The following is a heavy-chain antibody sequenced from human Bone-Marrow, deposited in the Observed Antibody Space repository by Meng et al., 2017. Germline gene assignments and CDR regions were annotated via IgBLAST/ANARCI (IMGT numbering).Heavy chain of an antibody. CDR1: GFTFSSYA. CDR3: ARDPDGRYYYDSSGYQG. D-gene: IGHD3-22*01. V-gene: IGHV3-30*04. Sequence: GESLKISCAASGFTFSSYAMHWVRQAPGKGLEWVAVISYDGSNKYYADSVKGRFTISRDNSKNTLYLQMNSLRAEDTAVYYCARDPDGRYYYDSSGYQGGGQGTLVTVSS. CDR2: ISYDGSNK. J-gene: IGHJ4*02.